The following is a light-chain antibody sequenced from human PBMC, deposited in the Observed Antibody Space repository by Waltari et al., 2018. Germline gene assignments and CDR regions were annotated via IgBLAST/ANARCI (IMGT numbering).Light chain of an antibody. V-gene: IGLV4-69*01. CDR1: SEHSAYA. CDR2: IDGGGGH. CDR3: QTWDPDTVV. J-gene: IGLJ2*01. Sequence: QLAVTQSPSASASLGASVKLTCTLSSEHSAYAIAWHQHQPEKGPRFLMKIDGGGGHTKGDGLPVRCSGFSSGAGRYLTISSLQYEDEAAYYCQTWDPDTVVFGGGTKLTV.